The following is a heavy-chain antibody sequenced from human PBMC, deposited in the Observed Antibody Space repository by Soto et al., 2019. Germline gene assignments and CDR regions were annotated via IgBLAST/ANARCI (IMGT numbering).Heavy chain of an antibody. J-gene: IGHJ6*02. CDR3: ARLKGILGYYYYGMDV. V-gene: IGHV3-33*01. Sequence: GGSLRLSCAASGFTFSSYGMHWVRQAPGKGLEWVAVIWYDGSNKYYADSVKGRFTISRDNSKNTLYLQMNSRRAEDTAVYYCARLKGILGYYYYGMDVWGQGTTVTVSS. D-gene: IGHD1-20*01. CDR1: GFTFSSYG. CDR2: IWYDGSNK.